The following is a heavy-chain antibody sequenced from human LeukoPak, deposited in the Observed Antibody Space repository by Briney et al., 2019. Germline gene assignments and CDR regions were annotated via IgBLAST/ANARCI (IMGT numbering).Heavy chain of an antibody. CDR3: ANKPPYDASGYEKDY. D-gene: IGHD6-25*01. CDR2: IKESGDYT. J-gene: IGHJ4*02. Sequence: PGGSLRLSCAASGFSFSSSAMSWVRQAPGKGREWVSGIKESGDYTYYADSVQGRFTISRDNSKNTLYLQMHSLRAEDTAIYYCANKPPYDASGYEKDYWGQGTLVTVAS. CDR1: GFSFSSSA. V-gene: IGHV3-23*01.